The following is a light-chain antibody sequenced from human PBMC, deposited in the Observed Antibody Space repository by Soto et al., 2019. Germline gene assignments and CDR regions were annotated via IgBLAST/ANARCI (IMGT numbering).Light chain of an antibody. V-gene: IGKV3-11*01. CDR3: QQRSNWRNT. CDR1: QSVSSY. CDR2: DAS. J-gene: IGKJ4*01. Sequence: EIVLTQSPATLSLSPGERATLSCRASQSVSSYLAWYQQKPGQAPRLLIYDASNRATGIPPRFSGSGSGTDFTLTISSLEPEDFAVYYCQQRSNWRNTFGGGTKVEIK.